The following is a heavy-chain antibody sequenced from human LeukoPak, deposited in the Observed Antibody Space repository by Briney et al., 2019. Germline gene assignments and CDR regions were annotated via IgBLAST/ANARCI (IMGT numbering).Heavy chain of an antibody. CDR1: GYTFTGYY. J-gene: IGHJ4*02. D-gene: IGHD3-22*01. Sequence: ASVKVSCKASGYTFTGYYMHWVRQAPGQGLEWMGWINPNSGGTNYAQKLQGRVTMTTDTSTSTAYMELRSLRSDDTAVYYCARGPYYYDSSGYFEISLIDYWGQGTLVTVSS. V-gene: IGHV1-2*02. CDR2: INPNSGGT. CDR3: ARGPYYYDSSGYFEISLIDY.